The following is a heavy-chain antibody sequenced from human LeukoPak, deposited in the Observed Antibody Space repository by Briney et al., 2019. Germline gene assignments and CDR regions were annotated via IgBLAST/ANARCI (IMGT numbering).Heavy chain of an antibody. J-gene: IGHJ4*02. CDR3: ATDLPRYYDSTSMLSSY. CDR1: GGSISSYY. CDR2: IYYSGST. V-gene: IGHV4-59*01. Sequence: SETLSLTCTVSGGSISSYYWSWIRQPPGKGLEWIGYIYYSGSTNYNPSLKSRVTISVDTSKNQFSLKLSSVTAADTAVYYCATDLPRYYDSTSMLSSYWGQGTLVTVSS. D-gene: IGHD3-22*01.